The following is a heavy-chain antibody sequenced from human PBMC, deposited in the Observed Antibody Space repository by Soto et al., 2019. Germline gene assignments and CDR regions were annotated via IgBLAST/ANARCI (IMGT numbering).Heavy chain of an antibody. V-gene: IGHV1-69*01. Sequence: QVQLVQSGAEVKKPGSSVKVSCKASGGTFSSYAISWVRQAPGQGLEWMGGIIPIFGTANYAQKFQGRVTITADESTSTAHMELSSLRSEDTAVYYCARASAKPYSGYDSRLDYWGQGTLVTVSS. J-gene: IGHJ4*02. CDR1: GGTFSSYA. CDR2: IIPIFGTA. D-gene: IGHD5-12*01. CDR3: ARASAKPYSGYDSRLDY.